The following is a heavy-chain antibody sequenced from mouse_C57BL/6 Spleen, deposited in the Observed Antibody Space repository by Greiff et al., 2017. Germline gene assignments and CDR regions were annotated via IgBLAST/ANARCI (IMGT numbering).Heavy chain of an antibody. D-gene: IGHD3-2*02. CDR2: IDPSDSYT. V-gene: IGHV1-59*01. Sequence: QVQLQQPGAELVRPGTSVKLSCKASGYTFTSYWMHWVKQRPGQGLEWIGVIDPSDSYTNYNQKFKGKATLTVDTSSSTAYMQRSSLTSEDSAVYYCARSGASRDYFDYWGQGTTLTVSS. J-gene: IGHJ2*01. CDR3: ARSGASRDYFDY. CDR1: GYTFTSYW.